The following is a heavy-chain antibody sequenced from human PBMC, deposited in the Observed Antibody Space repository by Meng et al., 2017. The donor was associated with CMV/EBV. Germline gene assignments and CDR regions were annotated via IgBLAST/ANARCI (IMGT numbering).Heavy chain of an antibody. CDR2: IYSSGGT. V-gene: IGHV4-4*07. D-gene: IGHD2-2*01. J-gene: IGHJ4*02. CDR1: GGSIRSYY. Sequence: CTVSGGSIRSYYWSWIRQPAGKGLEWIGRIYSSGGTNYKSSLKSRVTMSVDTSRNQFSLELSSVTAADTAVYYCARTDCSSTSCYLNYWGQGTLVTVSS. CDR3: ARTDCSSTSCYLNY.